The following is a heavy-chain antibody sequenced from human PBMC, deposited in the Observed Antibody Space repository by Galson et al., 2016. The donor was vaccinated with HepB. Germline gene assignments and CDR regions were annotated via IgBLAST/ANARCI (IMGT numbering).Heavy chain of an antibody. J-gene: IGHJ6*03. V-gene: IGHV4-61*01. CDR3: ARRKIPVWTTRLYSHHYMDV. D-gene: IGHD1-1*01. CDR1: GGSVSSGSYS. Sequence: ETLSLTCTVSGGSVSSGSYSWSWIRQPPGKGLEWIGEIHHSGNTHYNPSLTSRVTISVDTSKNQFSLKLRSVTAADTAMYYCARRKIPVWTTRLYSHHYMDVWGKGTTVTVSS. CDR2: IHHSGNT.